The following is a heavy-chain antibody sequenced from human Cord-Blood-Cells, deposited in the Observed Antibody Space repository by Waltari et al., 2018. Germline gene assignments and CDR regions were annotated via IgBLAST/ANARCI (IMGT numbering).Heavy chain of an antibody. J-gene: IGHJ3*02. CDR2: INHSGST. CDR1: GGSFSGYY. Sequence: QVRLQQWGAGLLKPSETLSLTCAVYGGSFSGYYWSWIRQPPGKGLEWIGEINHSGSTNYNPSLKSRVTISVDTSKNQFSLKLSSVTAADTAVYYCARDWGSRAFDIWGQGTMVTVSS. V-gene: IGHV4-34*01. D-gene: IGHD7-27*01. CDR3: ARDWGSRAFDI.